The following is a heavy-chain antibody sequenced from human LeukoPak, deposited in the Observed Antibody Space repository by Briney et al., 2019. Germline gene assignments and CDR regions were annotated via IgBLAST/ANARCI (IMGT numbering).Heavy chain of an antibody. Sequence: PGGSLRLSCVASGFILSTSEMNWVRQAPGKGLEWVSVIYSGGSTYYADSVKGRFTISRDNSKNTLYLQMNSPRAEDTAVYYCARYRYYYYMDVWGKGTTVTISS. CDR3: ARYRYYYYMDV. J-gene: IGHJ6*03. CDR1: GFILSTSE. V-gene: IGHV3-53*01. CDR2: IYSGGST.